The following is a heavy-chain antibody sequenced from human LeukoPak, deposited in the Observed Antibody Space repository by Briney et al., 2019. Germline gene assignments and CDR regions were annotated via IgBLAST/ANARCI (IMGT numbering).Heavy chain of an antibody. CDR3: ASRAVAGLGTRDYYYMDV. Sequence: GASVKVSFKASGYTFTSYYMHWVRQAPGQGLEWMGIINPSGGSTSYAQKFQGRVTITRDTSTSTVYMELRSLRSEDTAVYYCASRAVAGLGTRDYYYMDVWGKGTTVTASS. CDR1: GYTFTSYY. V-gene: IGHV1-46*03. CDR2: INPSGGST. J-gene: IGHJ6*03. D-gene: IGHD6-19*01.